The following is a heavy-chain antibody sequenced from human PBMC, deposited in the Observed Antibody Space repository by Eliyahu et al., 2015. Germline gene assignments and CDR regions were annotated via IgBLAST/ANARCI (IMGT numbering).Heavy chain of an antibody. D-gene: IGHD1-14*01. CDR1: GFXXSSYS. CDR2: MSSSNSYK. Sequence: EVQLVESGGGLVKPGGSLRLSCAAXGFXXSSYSMNWVRQAPGKGLEWVSSMSSSNSYKYYVDSVKGRFTISRDNAKNSLYLQMNSLRAEDTALYYCARAQYGKPHDAFDIWGQGTMVAVSS. CDR3: ARAQYGKPHDAFDI. J-gene: IGHJ3*02. V-gene: IGHV3-21*06.